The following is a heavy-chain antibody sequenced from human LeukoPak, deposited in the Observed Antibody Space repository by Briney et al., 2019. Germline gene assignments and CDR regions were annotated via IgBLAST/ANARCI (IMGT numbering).Heavy chain of an antibody. CDR2: INSDGSIT. CDR1: GFTFSSYW. D-gene: IGHD3-22*01. J-gene: IGHJ4*02. Sequence: PGGSLRLSCAASGFTFSSYWMHWVRQAPGKRLVWVSRINSDGSITTYADSVKGRFTISRDNAKNTLYLQMNSLRAEDTAVYYCARNPTDYDSSGYDDYWGQGTLVTVSS. CDR3: ARNPTDYDSSGYDDY. V-gene: IGHV3-74*01.